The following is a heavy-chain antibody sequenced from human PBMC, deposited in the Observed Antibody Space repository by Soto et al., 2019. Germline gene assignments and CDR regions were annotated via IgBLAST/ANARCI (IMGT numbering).Heavy chain of an antibody. J-gene: IGHJ4*02. D-gene: IGHD3-22*01. Sequence: SVKVSCKASGFTFTSSAVQWVRQARGQRLEWIGWIVVGSGNTNYAQKFQERVTITRDMSTSTAYMELSSLRSEDTAVYYCAAGAPDYYDSSGYYSDFDYWGQGTLVTVS. CDR2: IVVGSGNT. V-gene: IGHV1-58*01. CDR1: GFTFTSSA. CDR3: AAGAPDYYDSSGYYSDFDY.